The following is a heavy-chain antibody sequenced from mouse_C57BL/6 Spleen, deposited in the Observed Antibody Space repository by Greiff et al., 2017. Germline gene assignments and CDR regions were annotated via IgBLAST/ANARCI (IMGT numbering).Heavy chain of an antibody. J-gene: IGHJ4*01. CDR3: ARDYFGMAMGY. CDR1: GFNIKDYY. D-gene: IGHD2-13*01. V-gene: IGHV14-2*01. CDR2: IDPEDGYT. Sequence: EVHLVESGAELVKPGASVKLSCTASGFNIKDYYMPWVKQRTDQGLEWIGRIDPEDGYTKYAPKFQGKATITADTSYNTAYLQLSSLTSEDTAVYYCARDYFGMAMGYWGQGTSVTVSS.